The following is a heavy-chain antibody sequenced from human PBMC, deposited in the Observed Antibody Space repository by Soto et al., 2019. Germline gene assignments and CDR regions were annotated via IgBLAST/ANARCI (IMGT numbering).Heavy chain of an antibody. CDR2: ITSNGGNT. D-gene: IGHD2-21*01. V-gene: IGHV3-64*01. CDR1: GFTCSSYA. CDR3: ARRIPFGYGMDV. J-gene: IGHJ6*02. Sequence: GGSLRLSWAASGFTCSSYAMHWVRQAPGKGLEYVSAITSNGGNTDYASSVKGRFTISRDNSKNTLYLQMGSLRAEDMAVYYCARRIPFGYGMDVWGQGTTVTVSS.